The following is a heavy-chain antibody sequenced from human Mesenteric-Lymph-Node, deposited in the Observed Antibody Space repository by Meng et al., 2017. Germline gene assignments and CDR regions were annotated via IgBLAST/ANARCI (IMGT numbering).Heavy chain of an antibody. CDR1: GGTFSSYA. V-gene: IGHV1-69*06. Sequence: SVKVSCKASGGTFSSYAISWVRQAPGQGLEWMGGIIPIFGTANYAQKFQGRVTITADKSTSTAYMELSSLRSEDTAVYYCATLYIAVAGTGNDYWGQGTLVTVSS. CDR2: IIPIFGTA. J-gene: IGHJ4*02. CDR3: ATLYIAVAGTGNDY. D-gene: IGHD6-19*01.